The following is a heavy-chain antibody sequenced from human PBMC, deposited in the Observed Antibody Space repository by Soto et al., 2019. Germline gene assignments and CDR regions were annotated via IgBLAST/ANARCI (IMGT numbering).Heavy chain of an antibody. CDR3: ASTAVAATDAFDI. D-gene: IGHD6-19*01. V-gene: IGHV4-59*08. CDR2: IYYSGST. CDR1: GGSISSYY. Sequence: QVQLQESGPGLVKPSETLSLTCTVSGGSISSYYWSWIRQPPGKGLEWIGYIYYSGSTNYNPSLKRRVTISVDTSKNQFSLKLSSVTAADTAVYYCASTAVAATDAFDIWGQGTMVTVSS. J-gene: IGHJ3*02.